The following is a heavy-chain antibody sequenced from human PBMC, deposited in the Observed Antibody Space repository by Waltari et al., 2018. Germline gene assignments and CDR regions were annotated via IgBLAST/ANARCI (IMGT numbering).Heavy chain of an antibody. CDR2: FDPENGEK. J-gene: IGHJ6*03. Sequence: QVQVVQSGAEVKKPGASVKVSCKVSGYTLTGLSMHWVRHVPGKGLEWMGRFDPENGEKIYEQNFQGRVTMTEDTSIDTAYMELSSLRSEDTAVYYCHLMARHIVVVAGTTPSYYSYMDVWGRGTTVTVSS. V-gene: IGHV1-24*01. D-gene: IGHD2-15*01. CDR1: GYTLTGLS. CDR3: HLMARHIVVVAGTTPSYYSYMDV.